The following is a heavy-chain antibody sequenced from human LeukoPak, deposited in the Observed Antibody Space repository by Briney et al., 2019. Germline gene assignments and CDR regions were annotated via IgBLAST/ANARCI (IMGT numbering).Heavy chain of an antibody. Sequence: SETLSLTCSVSGLSISTSTYYGGWIRQPPGKGLEWIANIHYRGSTYYNPSLKSRATISLDTPKSRFSLRLSYVRAADPAVYYCASRAVMATGWFDPWGQGTLVTVSS. CDR3: ASRAVMATGWFDP. CDR1: GLSISTSTYY. D-gene: IGHD3-10*01. J-gene: IGHJ5*02. CDR2: IHYRGST. V-gene: IGHV4-39*01.